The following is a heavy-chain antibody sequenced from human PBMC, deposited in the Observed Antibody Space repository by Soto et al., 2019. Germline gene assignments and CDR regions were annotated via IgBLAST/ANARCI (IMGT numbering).Heavy chain of an antibody. J-gene: IGHJ4*02. CDR2: IYYSGYT. CDR3: ARDRGALAMDY. Sequence: PSETLSLTCTVSGGSISSGDNYWGWIRQPPGKGLEWIGYIYYSGYTYYNPSLKSRVAMSLDTSKNQVSLNLTSVTAADTAMYYCARDRGALAMDYRGQGTLVTVS. CDR1: GGSISSGDNY. D-gene: IGHD6-19*01. V-gene: IGHV4-30-4*01.